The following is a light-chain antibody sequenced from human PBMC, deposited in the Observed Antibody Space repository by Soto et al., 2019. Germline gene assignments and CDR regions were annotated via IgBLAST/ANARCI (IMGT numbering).Light chain of an antibody. J-gene: IGLJ2*01. CDR1: SSVVGGQNA. CDR3: CSYAGSSTVV. CDR2: DVS. Sequence: QSALTQPASVSGSPGQSITISCTGTSSVVGGQNAVSWYQQHPGKAPKFMIYDVSKRPSGVSSRFSGSKSGNTASLTISGLQAEDEADYYCCSYAGSSTVVFGGGTKLTVL. V-gene: IGLV2-23*02.